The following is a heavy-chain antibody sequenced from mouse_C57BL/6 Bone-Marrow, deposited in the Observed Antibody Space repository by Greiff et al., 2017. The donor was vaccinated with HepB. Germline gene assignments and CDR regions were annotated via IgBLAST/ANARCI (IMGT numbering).Heavy chain of an antibody. D-gene: IGHD1-1*01. CDR2: INPSNGGT. CDR3: ARLLTTVVAPYYFNY. V-gene: IGHV1-53*01. J-gene: IGHJ2*01. Sequence: QVQLQQPGTELVKPGASVKLSCKASGYTFTSYWMHWVKQRPGQGLEWIGNINPSNGGTNYNEKFKSKATLTVDKSSSTAYMQLSSLTSEDSAVYYCARLLTTVVAPYYFNYWGQGTTLTVSS. CDR1: GYTFTSYW.